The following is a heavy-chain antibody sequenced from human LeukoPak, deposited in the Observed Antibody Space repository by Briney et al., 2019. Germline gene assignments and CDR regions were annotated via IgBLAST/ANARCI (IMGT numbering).Heavy chain of an antibody. J-gene: IGHJ6*03. V-gene: IGHV4-59*01. CDR3: ARARGWLGYYHYMDV. CDR2: IYYSGST. Sequence: PSETLSLTCTVSGGSISSYYWSWIRPPPGKGLEWIGYIYYSGSTNYNPSLKSRVTISVDTSKNQFSLKLSSVTAADTAVYYCARARGWLGYYHYMDVWGKGTTVTVSS. D-gene: IGHD2-15*01. CDR1: GGSISSYY.